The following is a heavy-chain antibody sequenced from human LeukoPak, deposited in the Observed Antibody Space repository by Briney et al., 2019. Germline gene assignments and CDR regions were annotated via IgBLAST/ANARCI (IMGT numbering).Heavy chain of an antibody. D-gene: IGHD3-3*01. J-gene: IGHJ4*02. CDR3: ARDLHDFWSGYYTVYYFDY. Sequence: SETLSLTCTVSGGSISSYYWSWIRQPAGKGLEWIGRICTSGSTNYNPSLKSRVTMSVDTSKNQFSLKLSSVTAADTAVYYCARDLHDFWSGYYTVYYFDYWGQGTLVTVS. CDR2: ICTSGST. V-gene: IGHV4-4*07. CDR1: GGSISSYY.